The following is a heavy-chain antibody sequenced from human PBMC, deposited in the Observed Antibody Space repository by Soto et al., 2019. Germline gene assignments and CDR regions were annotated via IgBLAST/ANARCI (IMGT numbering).Heavy chain of an antibody. CDR1: GGSISSGGYY. D-gene: IGHD1-26*01. CDR2: IYYSGST. Sequence: PSETLSHTCTVSGGSISSGGYYWSWIRQHPGKGLEWIGYIYYSGSTYYNPSLKSRVTISVDTSRNQFSLKLSSVTAADTAVYYCARDCPYGGSYLGYGLEVWGQGASVPVSS. CDR3: ARDCPYGGSYLGYGLEV. V-gene: IGHV4-31*03. J-gene: IGHJ6*02.